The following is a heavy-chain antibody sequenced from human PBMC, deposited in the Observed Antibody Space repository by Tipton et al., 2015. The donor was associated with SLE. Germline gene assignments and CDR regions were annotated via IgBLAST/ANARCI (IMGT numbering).Heavy chain of an antibody. CDR3: AKDPGYYYDSSGGDYFDY. D-gene: IGHD3-22*01. CDR1: GFTFSNAW. Sequence: SLRLSCAASGFTFSNAWMSWVRQAPGKGLEWVSSISSSSSYIYYADSVKGRFTISRDNSKNTLFLQMNSLRAEDTAVYYCAKDPGYYYDSSGGDYFDYWGQGTLVTVSS. V-gene: IGHV3-21*04. J-gene: IGHJ4*02. CDR2: ISSSSSYI.